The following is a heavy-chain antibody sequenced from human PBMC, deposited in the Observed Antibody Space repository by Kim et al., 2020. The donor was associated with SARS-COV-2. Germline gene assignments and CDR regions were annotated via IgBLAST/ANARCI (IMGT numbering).Heavy chain of an antibody. J-gene: IGHJ4*02. CDR3: ASGGGRHKQWPESYYFDY. V-gene: IGHV1-69*13. CDR2: IIPIFGTA. Sequence: SVKVSCKASGGTFSSYAISWVRQAPGQGLEWMGGIIPIFGTANYAQKFQGRVTITADESTSTAYMELSSLRSEDTAVYYCASGGGRHKQWPESYYFDYWGQGTLVTVSS. CDR1: GGTFSSYA. D-gene: IGHD6-19*01.